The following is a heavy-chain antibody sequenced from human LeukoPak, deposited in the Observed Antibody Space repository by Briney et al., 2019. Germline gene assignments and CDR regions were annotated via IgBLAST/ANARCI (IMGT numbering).Heavy chain of an antibody. CDR2: IIPIFGTA. CDR1: GGTFSSYA. V-gene: IGHV1-69*06. D-gene: IGHD3-10*01. Sequence: GASVKVSCKASGGTFSSYAISWVRQAPGQGLEWMGGIIPIFGTANYAQKFQGRVTITADKSTSTAYMELRSLRSDDTAVYYCARDQELFRFDYWGQGTLVTVSS. CDR3: ARDQELFRFDY. J-gene: IGHJ4*02.